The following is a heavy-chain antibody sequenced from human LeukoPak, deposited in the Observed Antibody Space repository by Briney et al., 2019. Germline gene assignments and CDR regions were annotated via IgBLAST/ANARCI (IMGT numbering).Heavy chain of an antibody. CDR1: GFTFSSYG. J-gene: IGHJ4*02. CDR3: AREQSYSEEVVVVNPPFDY. CDR2: ISSSGTYI. V-gene: IGHV3-21*01. D-gene: IGHD2-21*01. Sequence: GGSLRLSCAASGFTFSSYGMNWVRQAPGKGLEWVSSISSSGTYIYFADSVKGRFTISRDNAKNSLYLQMNSLRAEDTALYYCAREQSYSEEVVVVNPPFDYWGQGTLVTVSS.